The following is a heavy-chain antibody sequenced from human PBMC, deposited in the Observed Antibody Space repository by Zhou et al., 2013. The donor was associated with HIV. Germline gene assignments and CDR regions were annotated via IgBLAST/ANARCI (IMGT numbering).Heavy chain of an antibody. V-gene: IGHV1-46*01. J-gene: IGHJ6*02. CDR1: GYTFTSYY. D-gene: IGHD3-10*01. CDR3: AARYPGSGSYYYYYYGMDV. Sequence: QVQLVQSGAEVKKPGASVKVSCKASGYTFTSYYIHWVRQAPGQGLECMGIINPSGGSTSYAQKFQGRVTMTRDTSTSTVYMELSSLRSEDTAIYYCAARYPGSGSYYYYYYGMDVWGQGTTVTVSS. CDR2: INPSGGST.